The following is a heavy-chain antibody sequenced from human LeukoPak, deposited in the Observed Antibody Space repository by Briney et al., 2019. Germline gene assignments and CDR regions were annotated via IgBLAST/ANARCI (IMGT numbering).Heavy chain of an antibody. D-gene: IGHD5-18*01. CDR2: IIPIFGTA. J-gene: IGHJ4*02. Sequence: SVKVSCKASGGTFSSYAISWVRQAPGQGLEWMGGIIPIFGTANYAQKFQGRVTITADESTSTAYVELSSLRSEDTAVYYCASTSPPIQLFDYWGQGTLVTVSS. V-gene: IGHV1-69*13. CDR1: GGTFSSYA. CDR3: ASTSPPIQLFDY.